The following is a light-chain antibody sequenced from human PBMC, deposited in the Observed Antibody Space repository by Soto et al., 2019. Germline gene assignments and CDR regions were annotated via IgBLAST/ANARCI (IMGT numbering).Light chain of an antibody. V-gene: IGLV2-14*01. Sequence: QSALTQPASVSGSPGQSIAISCIGTSSDVGGYNYVSWYQQHPGKAPKLLICDVSNRPSGVSDRFSGSKSGNTASLTISGLQAEDEADYYCCSYTTSSTYVFGTGTQLTVL. CDR2: DVS. J-gene: IGLJ7*01. CDR1: SSDVGGYNY. CDR3: CSYTTSSTYV.